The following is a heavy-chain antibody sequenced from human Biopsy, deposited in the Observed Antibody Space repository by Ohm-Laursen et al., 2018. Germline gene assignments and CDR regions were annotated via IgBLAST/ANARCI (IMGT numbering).Heavy chain of an antibody. J-gene: IGHJ6*02. Sequence: ASVKVSCNASGFTFSSSAVQWVRQARGQRLEWIGWVVVGSGHTNYAQKFQERVTITRDMSTSTAYMELTSLRSEDTAVYYCAATSTLYYYYAMDVWDQGTTITVSS. CDR3: AATSTLYYYYAMDV. CDR2: VVVGSGHT. V-gene: IGHV1-58*01. CDR1: GFTFSSSA.